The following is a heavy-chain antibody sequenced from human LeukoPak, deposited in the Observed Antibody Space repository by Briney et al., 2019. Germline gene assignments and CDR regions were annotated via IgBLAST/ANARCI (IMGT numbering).Heavy chain of an antibody. CDR2: ISGSGGST. J-gene: IGHJ3*02. CDR3: AKDFQVFGVVIDLVAFDI. V-gene: IGHV3-23*01. Sequence: GGSLRLSCAASGFTFSSYAMSWVRQAPGKGLEWVSAISGSGGSTYYADSVRGRFTISRDNSKNTLYLQMNSLRAEDTAVYYCAKDFQVFGVVIDLVAFDILGQGTMVTVSS. CDR1: GFTFSSYA. D-gene: IGHD3-3*01.